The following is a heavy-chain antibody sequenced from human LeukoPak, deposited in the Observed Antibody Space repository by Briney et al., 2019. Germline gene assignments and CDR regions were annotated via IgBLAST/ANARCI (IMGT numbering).Heavy chain of an antibody. Sequence: PGGSLRLSCAASGFTFSSYGMHWVRQAPGKGLEGVAVISYDGSNKYYADSVKGRFTISRDNSKNTLYLQMNSLRAEDTAVYYCAKDLGDIVVVVAATSDYYGMDVWGQGTTVTVSS. CDR1: GFTFSSYG. CDR3: AKDLGDIVVVVAATSDYYGMDV. D-gene: IGHD2-15*01. V-gene: IGHV3-30*18. J-gene: IGHJ6*02. CDR2: ISYDGSNK.